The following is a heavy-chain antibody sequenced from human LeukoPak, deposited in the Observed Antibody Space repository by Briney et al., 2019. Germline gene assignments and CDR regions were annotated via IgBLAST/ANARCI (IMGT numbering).Heavy chain of an antibody. Sequence: PGGSLRLSCAASGFTFSSYAMSWVRQAPGKGLEWVSAISGSGGSTYYADSVKGRFTISRDNSNNTLYLHLHSLRAEDTAIYYCAKDELWFGESQYYFDYWGQGTLVTVSS. V-gene: IGHV3-23*01. D-gene: IGHD3-10*01. CDR2: ISGSGGST. CDR3: AKDELWFGESQYYFDY. J-gene: IGHJ4*02. CDR1: GFTFSSYA.